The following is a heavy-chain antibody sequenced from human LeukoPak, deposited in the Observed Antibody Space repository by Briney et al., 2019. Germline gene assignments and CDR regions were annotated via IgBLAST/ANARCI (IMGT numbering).Heavy chain of an antibody. CDR1: GFTFSSYA. Sequence: GGSLRLSCAASGFTFSSYAIHWVRQAPGKGLEWVAFISYDGSNKYYADSVKGRFTISRDNSKNTLYLQMNSLRPEDTAVYYCATKIVANFDYWGQGTLVTVSS. CDR2: ISYDGSNK. V-gene: IGHV3-30-3*01. J-gene: IGHJ4*02. D-gene: IGHD5-12*01. CDR3: ATKIVANFDY.